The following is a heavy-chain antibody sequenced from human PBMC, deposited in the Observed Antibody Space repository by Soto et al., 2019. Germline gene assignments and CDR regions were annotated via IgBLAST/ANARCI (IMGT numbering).Heavy chain of an antibody. CDR3: ARPYCSGGSCYSSPARSWCDP. Sequence: QVQLVQSGAEVKKPGASVKVSCKASGYTFTSYDINWVRQATGQGLEWMGWMNPNSGNTGYAQKFQGRVTMTRNTSISTAYMELSSLRSEDTAVYYCARPYCSGGSCYSSPARSWCDPWGQGTLGTVSS. CDR1: GYTFTSYD. V-gene: IGHV1-8*01. D-gene: IGHD2-15*01. CDR2: MNPNSGNT. J-gene: IGHJ5*02.